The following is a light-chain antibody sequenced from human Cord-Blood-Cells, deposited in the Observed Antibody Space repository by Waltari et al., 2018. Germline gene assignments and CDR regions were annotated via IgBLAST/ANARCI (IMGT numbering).Light chain of an antibody. CDR1: SSDVGGYNY. CDR2: DVS. J-gene: IGLJ1*01. CDR3: CSYAGSYTYV. V-gene: IGLV2-11*01. Sequence: QSALTQPRSVSGPPGQSVTISCTGTSSDVGGYNYVSWYQQHPGKAPKLIVYDVSKRPSGCPDRCSGSKSGNTASLTSSGLQAEDEADYYCCSYAGSYTYVFGTGTNVTVL.